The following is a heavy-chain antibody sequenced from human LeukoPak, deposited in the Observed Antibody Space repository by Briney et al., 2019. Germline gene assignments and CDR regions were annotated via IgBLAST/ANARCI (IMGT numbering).Heavy chain of an antibody. CDR2: IYYSRST. CDR1: GGSISSYY. CDR3: ARHVAGRLASWFDP. V-gene: IGHV4-59*08. J-gene: IGHJ5*02. Sequence: PSETLSLTCTVSGGSISSYYWSWIRQPPGKGLEWIGYIYYSRSTNYNPSLKSRVTILVDTSKNQFSLKLSSVTAADTAVYYCARHVAGRLASWFDPWGQGTLVTVSS.